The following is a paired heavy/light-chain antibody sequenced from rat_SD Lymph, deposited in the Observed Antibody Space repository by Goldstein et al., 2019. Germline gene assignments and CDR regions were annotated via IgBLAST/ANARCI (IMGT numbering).Heavy chain of an antibody. CDR3: ARRPVYFDY. J-gene: IGHJ2*01. CDR1: GFTFSNYG. V-gene: IGHV5-34*01. Sequence: EVQLVESGGGLVQPGRSLKLSCLASGFTFSNYGMNWIRQAPGKGLEWVASISSSSSYIYYADTVKGRFTISRDNAKNTLYLQMTSLRSEDTALYYCARRPVYFDYWGQGVMVTVSS. CDR2: ISSSSSYI.
Light chain of an antibody. CDR1: EDIYNG. Sequence: DIQMTQSPASLSASLGETVTIECRASEDIYNGLAWYQQKPGKSPQLLIYNANSLHTGVPSRFSGSGSGTQYSLKINSLQSEDVASYFCQQYYNYPFTFGSGTKLEIK. CDR3: QQYYNYPFT. V-gene: IGKV12S34*01. CDR2: NAN. J-gene: IGKJ4*01.